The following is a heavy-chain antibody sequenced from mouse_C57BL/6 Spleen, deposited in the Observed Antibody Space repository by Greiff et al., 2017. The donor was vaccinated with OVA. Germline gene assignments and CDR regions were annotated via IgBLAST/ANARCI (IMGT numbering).Heavy chain of an antibody. CDR3: ARPDYYGSSYGVDY. CDR1: GFTFSDYG. CDR2: ISSGSSTI. V-gene: IGHV5-17*01. D-gene: IGHD1-1*01. J-gene: IGHJ2*01. Sequence: EVHLVESGGGLVKPGGSLKLSCAASGFTFSDYGMHWVRQAPEKGLEWVAYISSGSSTIYYADTVKGRFTISRDNAKNTLFLQMTSLRSEDTAMYYCARPDYYGSSYGVDYWGQGTTLTVSS.